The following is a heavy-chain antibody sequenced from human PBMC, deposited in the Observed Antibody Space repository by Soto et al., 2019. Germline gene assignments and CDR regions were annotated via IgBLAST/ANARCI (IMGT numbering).Heavy chain of an antibody. V-gene: IGHV3-30-3*01. J-gene: IGHJ4*02. Sequence: TGGSLRLSCAASGFTFSSYAMHWVRQAPGKGLEWVAVISYDGSNKYYADSVKGRFTISRDNSKNTLYLQMNSLRAEDTAVYYCASPGYSYGTGGFDYWGQGTLVTVSS. D-gene: IGHD5-18*01. CDR1: GFTFSSYA. CDR2: ISYDGSNK. CDR3: ASPGYSYGTGGFDY.